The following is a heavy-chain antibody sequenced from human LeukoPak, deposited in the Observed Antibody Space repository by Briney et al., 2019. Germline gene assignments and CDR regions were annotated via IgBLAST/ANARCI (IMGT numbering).Heavy chain of an antibody. CDR2: ISWNSGSI. J-gene: IGHJ4*02. CDR1: GFTFDDYA. V-gene: IGHV3-9*01. CDR3: AKSRGGSYYTH. Sequence: GGSLRLSCAASGFTFDDYAMHWVRQAPGKGLEWVSGISWNSGSIGYADSVKGRFTISRDNAKNSLYLQMNSLRAEDTALYYCAKSRGGSYYTHWGQGTLVTVSS. D-gene: IGHD1-26*01.